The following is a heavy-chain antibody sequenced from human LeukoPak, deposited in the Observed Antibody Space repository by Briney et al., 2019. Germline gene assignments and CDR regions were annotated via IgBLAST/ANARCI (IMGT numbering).Heavy chain of an antibody. J-gene: IGHJ5*02. D-gene: IGHD6-19*01. CDR1: GGTFSSYA. CDR3: AREGGIAVAGTGYNWFDP. CDR2: IIPIFGTA. V-gene: IGHV1-69*13. Sequence: GASVKVSCKASGGTFSSYAISWVRQAPGQGLEWMGEIIPIFGTANYAQKFQGRVTITADESTSTAYMELSSLRSEDTAVYYCAREGGIAVAGTGYNWFDPWGQGTLVTVSS.